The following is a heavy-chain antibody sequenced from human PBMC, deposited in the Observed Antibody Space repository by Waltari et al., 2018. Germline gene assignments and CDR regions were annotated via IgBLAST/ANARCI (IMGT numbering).Heavy chain of an antibody. CDR2: ISGSGSPT. CDR1: AVTFSTHG. V-gene: IGHV3-48*01. CDR3: APLGASSLTLTA. Sequence: EVQLVESGGGLVQPGGSLRLSCPASAVTFSTHGMNWVRQAPGKGLEWVSHISGSGSPTYYADSVKGRFTISRDNAMNSLYLQMNSLRAEDTAVYYCAPLGASSLTLTAWGQGTLVTVSS. D-gene: IGHD1-26*01. J-gene: IGHJ4*02.